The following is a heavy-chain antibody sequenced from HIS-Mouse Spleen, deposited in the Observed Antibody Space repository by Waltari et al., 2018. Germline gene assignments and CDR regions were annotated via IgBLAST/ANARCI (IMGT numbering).Heavy chain of an antibody. V-gene: IGHV1-8*01. Sequence: QVQLVQSGAEVKKPGASVKVSCKASGYTFTSYDINWVRQATGQGLEWMGWENPNDGNTGDAQKFQGRVTMTRNTSISTAYMELSSLRSEDTAVYYCARVYYDFWSGYYYWGQGTLVTVSS. CDR3: ARVYYDFWSGYYY. CDR2: ENPNDGNT. J-gene: IGHJ4*02. CDR1: GYTFTSYD. D-gene: IGHD3-3*01.